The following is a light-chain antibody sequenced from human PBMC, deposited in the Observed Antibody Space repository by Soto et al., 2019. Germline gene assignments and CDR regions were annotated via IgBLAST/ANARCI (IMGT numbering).Light chain of an antibody. J-gene: IGKJ1*01. CDR1: QSVSSN. V-gene: IGKV3-15*01. Sequence: EIVMTQSPATLSLSPGEISTLSCRASQSVSSNLAWYQQKPGQAPRLLIYGASTRATGIPARFSGSGSGTEFTLTISSLQSEDFEVYYCQQYNNWPPWTFGQGTKVEIK. CDR3: QQYNNWPPWT. CDR2: GAS.